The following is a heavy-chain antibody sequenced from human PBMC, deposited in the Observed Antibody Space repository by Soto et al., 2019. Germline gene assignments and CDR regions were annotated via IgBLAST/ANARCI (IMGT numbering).Heavy chain of an antibody. J-gene: IGHJ4*02. CDR1: GFTFCNYA. D-gene: IGHD5-18*01. CDR2: ISSGGTYT. CDR3: AKESSGYNYGFYNYFDY. Sequence: GGSLRLSCAASGFTFCNYAMTWVRQAPGKGLEWVSAISSGGTYTDYADSVKGRFTLSRGNSKNMVYLQMNSLRAEDTAVYHCAKESSGYNYGFYNYFDYWGQGTLVTASS. V-gene: IGHV3-23*01.